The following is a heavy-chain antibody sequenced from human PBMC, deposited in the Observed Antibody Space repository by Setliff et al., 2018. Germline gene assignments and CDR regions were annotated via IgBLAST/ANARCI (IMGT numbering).Heavy chain of an antibody. CDR2: INPHGSEK. D-gene: IGHD3-10*01. CDR1: GFTFSSLW. V-gene: IGHV3-7*01. J-gene: IGHJ4*02. Sequence: PGGSLRLSCAASGFTFSSLWVSWVRQAPGKGLEWLASINPHGSEKYYADSVKGRFTISRDNAKNSLSLQMNNLRTEDTAVYYCFGAGTCSHWGQGTLVTVSS. CDR3: FGAGTCSH.